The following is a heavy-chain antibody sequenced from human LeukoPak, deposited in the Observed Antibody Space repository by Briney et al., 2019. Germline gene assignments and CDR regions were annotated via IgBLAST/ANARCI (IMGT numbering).Heavy chain of an antibody. D-gene: IGHD2-2*01. V-gene: IGHV3-66*01. J-gene: IGHJ4*02. CDR3: AKDLPAAYFDY. CDR1: GFTVSSNY. Sequence: GGSLRLSCAASGFTVSSNYMSWVRQAPGKGLEWVSVIYSGGSTYYADSVKGRFTISRDNSKNTLYLQMNSLRAEDTAVYYCAKDLPAAYFDYWGLETLVTVSS. CDR2: IYSGGST.